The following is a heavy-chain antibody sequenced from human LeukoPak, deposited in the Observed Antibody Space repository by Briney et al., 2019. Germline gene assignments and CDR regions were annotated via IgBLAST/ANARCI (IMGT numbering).Heavy chain of an antibody. V-gene: IGHV4-39*01. CDR1: GGSISSSSYY. CDR2: IYYSGST. Sequence: PSETLSLTCTVSGGSISSSSYYWGWIRQPPGKGLEWIGSIYYSGSTYYNPSLKSRVTISVDTSKNQFSLKLSSVTAADTAVYYCARASTRPGPGYSSGWSPNYYYYYGMDVWGQGTTVTVSS. J-gene: IGHJ6*02. D-gene: IGHD6-19*01. CDR3: ARASTRPGPGYSSGWSPNYYYYYGMDV.